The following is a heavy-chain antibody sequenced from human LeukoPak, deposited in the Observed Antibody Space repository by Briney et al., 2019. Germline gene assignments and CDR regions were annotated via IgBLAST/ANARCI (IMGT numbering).Heavy chain of an antibody. CDR3: AKRIAAAVRSGAFDM. V-gene: IGHV3-23*01. D-gene: IGHD6-13*01. CDR1: GFTFSSYA. CDR2: TSGSGGST. Sequence: GSLRLSCAASGFTFSSYAMSWVRQAPGKGLEWVSGTSGSGGSTYYADSVKGRFTMSRDNSKNTLYLQMNSLRAEDTAVYYCAKRIAAAVRSGAFDMWGQGTLVTVSS. J-gene: IGHJ3*02.